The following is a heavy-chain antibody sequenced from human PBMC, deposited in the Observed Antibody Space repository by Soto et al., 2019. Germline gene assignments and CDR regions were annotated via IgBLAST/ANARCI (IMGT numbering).Heavy chain of an antibody. CDR3: ARDLSWGSNWYYYMDV. D-gene: IGHD7-27*01. J-gene: IGHJ6*03. V-gene: IGHV3-48*01. CDR1: GFILSDCA. CDR2: ISSSRSVI. Sequence: EVQLVESGGGLVQPGGSLRISCATSGFILSDCAMNWVRQAPGKGLEWVSYISSSRSVIDYADSVKGRFTVSRDNARNSLYLQMNSLRAEDTAVYYCARDLSWGSNWYYYMDVWGKGTTVTVSS.